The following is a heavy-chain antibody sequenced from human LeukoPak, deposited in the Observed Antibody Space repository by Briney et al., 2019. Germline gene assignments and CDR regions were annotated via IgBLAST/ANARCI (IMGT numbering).Heavy chain of an antibody. D-gene: IGHD5-18*01. CDR3: AKDLGYSYGYVADY. CDR1: GFTFSSYG. V-gene: IGHV3-30*18. J-gene: IGHJ4*02. Sequence: GGSLRLSCAASGFTFSSYGMHRVRQAPGKGLEWVAVISYDGSNKYYADSVKGRFTISRDNSKNTLYLQMNSLRAEGTAVYYCAKDLGYSYGYVADYWGQGTLVTVSS. CDR2: ISYDGSNK.